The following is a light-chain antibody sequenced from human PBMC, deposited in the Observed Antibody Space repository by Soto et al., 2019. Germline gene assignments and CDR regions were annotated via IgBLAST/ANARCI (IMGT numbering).Light chain of an antibody. CDR3: CSYAGSSTYV. CDR1: SSDVGNYDL. Sequence: QSALTQPASVSGSPGQSITISCTGTSSDVGNYDLVSWYQQLPGKAPKFILYEGSKRPSGVSNRFSGSKSGNTASLTISGLQAEDEADYYCCSYAGSSTYVFGTGTKGTVL. J-gene: IGLJ1*01. V-gene: IGLV2-23*01. CDR2: EGS.